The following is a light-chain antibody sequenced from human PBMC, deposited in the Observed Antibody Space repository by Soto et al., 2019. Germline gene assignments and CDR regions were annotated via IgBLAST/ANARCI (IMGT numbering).Light chain of an antibody. CDR1: SSDVGGYNY. J-gene: IGLJ1*01. V-gene: IGLV2-14*01. Sequence: QSALTQPASVSGSPGQSFTISCTGTSSDVGGYNYVSWYQQHPGKAPKLMIYDVSNRPSGVSNRFSGSKSGNTASLTISGLQAEDEADYYCSSYTSSSTLHVFATRTKHT. CDR3: SSYTSSSTLHV. CDR2: DVS.